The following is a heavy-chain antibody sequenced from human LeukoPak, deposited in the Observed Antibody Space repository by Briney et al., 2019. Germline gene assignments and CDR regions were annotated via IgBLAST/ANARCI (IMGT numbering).Heavy chain of an antibody. J-gene: IGHJ4*02. CDR2: IYTSGST. CDR3: ARVNIAARTYYFDY. V-gene: IGHV4-61*02. D-gene: IGHD6-13*01. Sequence: SQTLSLTCTVSGGSISSGSYYWSWIRQPAGKGLEWIGRIYTSGSTNYNRSLKSRVTISVDTSKNQFSLKLSSVTAADTAVYYCARVNIAARTYYFDYWGQGTLVTVSS. CDR1: GGSISSGSYY.